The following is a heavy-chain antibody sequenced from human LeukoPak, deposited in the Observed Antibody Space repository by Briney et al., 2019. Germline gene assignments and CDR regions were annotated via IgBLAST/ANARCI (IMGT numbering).Heavy chain of an antibody. CDR2: IHYSRST. CDR1: GGSISSYY. Sequence: SETLSLTCSVSGGSISSYYWSWIRQPPGKGLEWIGYIHYSRSTNYNPSLKSRVTISVDTSKNQLSLKLSSVTAADTAVYYCARGGSSLYYYYMDVWGKGTTVTVSS. V-gene: IGHV4-59*01. J-gene: IGHJ6*03. D-gene: IGHD6-6*01. CDR3: ARGGSSLYYYYMDV.